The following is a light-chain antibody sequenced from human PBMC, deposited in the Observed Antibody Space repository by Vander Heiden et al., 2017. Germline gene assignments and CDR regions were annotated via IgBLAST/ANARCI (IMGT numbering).Light chain of an antibody. V-gene: IGKV2-28*01. J-gene: IGKJ4*01. CDR3: RQALQTPLT. CDR1: QSLLHSNGYNY. Sequence: DIVMTQSPLSLPVTPGEPASISCRSSQSLLHSNGYNYLDWYLQKPVQSPQLLIYLGSNRASGVPDRFSGSGSGTDFTLKISIVEAEDVGVYYCRQALQTPLTFGGGTKVEIK. CDR2: LGS.